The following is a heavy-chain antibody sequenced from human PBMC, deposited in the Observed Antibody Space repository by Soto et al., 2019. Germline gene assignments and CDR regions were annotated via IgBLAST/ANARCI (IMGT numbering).Heavy chain of an antibody. CDR2: ISSSGSDT. CDR3: ARSLRGYSGYSGY. Sequence: QVQLVESGGGLVKPGGCLRLSCAASGFTFSDYYMSWIRQAPGKGLEWVSYISSSGSDTTYAESVKGRFTVSRDNAKNSAYLQMNRLSAEDTAVYYCARSLRGYSGYSGYWGQGTLVTVSS. V-gene: IGHV3-11*05. D-gene: IGHD5-12*01. J-gene: IGHJ4*02. CDR1: GFTFSDYY.